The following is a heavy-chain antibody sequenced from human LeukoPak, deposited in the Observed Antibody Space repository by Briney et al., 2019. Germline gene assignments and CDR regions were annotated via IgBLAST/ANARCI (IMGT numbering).Heavy chain of an antibody. CDR1: GGTFSIYA. D-gene: IGHD1-1*01. V-gene: IGHV1-69*13. CDR3: ASNPPNTGDFYY. Sequence: GASVKVSCKASGGTFSIYAISWVRQAPGQGLEWMGGIIPIFGTANYAQKFQGRVTITADESTSTAYMELSSLRSEDTAVYYCASNPPNTGDFYYWGLGSLVTVSS. J-gene: IGHJ4*02. CDR2: IIPIFGTA.